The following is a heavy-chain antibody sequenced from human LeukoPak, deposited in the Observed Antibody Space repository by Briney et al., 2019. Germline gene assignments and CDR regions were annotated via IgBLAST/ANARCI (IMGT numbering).Heavy chain of an antibody. Sequence: SETLSLTCTVSGGSISSGSYYCSWIRQPAGKGLEWIGRIYTSGSTNYNPSLKSRVTISVDTSKNQFSLKLSSVTAADTAVYYCAREMASSGWYRPIDYWGQGTLVTVSS. D-gene: IGHD6-19*01. J-gene: IGHJ4*02. CDR1: GGSISSGSYY. CDR3: AREMASSGWYRPIDY. CDR2: IYTSGST. V-gene: IGHV4-61*02.